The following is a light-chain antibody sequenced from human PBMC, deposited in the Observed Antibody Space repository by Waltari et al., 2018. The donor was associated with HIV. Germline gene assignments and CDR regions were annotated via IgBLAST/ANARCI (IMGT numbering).Light chain of an antibody. CDR3: TQLTHWPWT. Sequence: DVVMTQSPLSLPVTLGQPASISCRSSQSLVYSDGDTYLSWFHQRPGQSPRRLIYKASNRDSGVPDRFSGSASGTDFTLKISRVEAEDAGVYYCTQLTHWPWTFGQGTKVEI. CDR1: QSLVYSDGDTY. V-gene: IGKV2-30*01. CDR2: KAS. J-gene: IGKJ1*01.